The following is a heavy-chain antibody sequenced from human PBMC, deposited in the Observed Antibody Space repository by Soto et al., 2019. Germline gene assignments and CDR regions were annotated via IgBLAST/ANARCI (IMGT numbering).Heavy chain of an antibody. J-gene: IGHJ4*02. Sequence: QVQLQESGPGLVKPSETLSLTSTVSGGSIRSYYWSWIRQSPGKGLEWIGYIYYSGSTYYNPSLKSRVAISVDTSKNQFSLKLSSVTAADTAVYYCAGERAYYYWGQGTLVTVSS. CDR3: AGERAYYY. CDR2: IYYSGST. V-gene: IGHV4-59*01. D-gene: IGHD1-26*01. CDR1: GGSIRSYY.